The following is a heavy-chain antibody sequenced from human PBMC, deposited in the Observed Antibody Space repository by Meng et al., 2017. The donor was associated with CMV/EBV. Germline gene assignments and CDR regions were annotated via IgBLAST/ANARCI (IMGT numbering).Heavy chain of an antibody. CDR3: ARDGRNFWSGDDAFDI. J-gene: IGHJ3*02. Sequence: LSLTCAASGFTFDDYGMSWVRQAPGKGLEWVSGINWNGGSTGYADSVKGRFTISRDNAKNSLYLQMNSLRAEDTAVYYCARDGRNFWSGDDAFDIWGQGTMVTVSS. V-gene: IGHV3-20*04. CDR1: GFTFDDYG. CDR2: INWNGGST. D-gene: IGHD3-3*01.